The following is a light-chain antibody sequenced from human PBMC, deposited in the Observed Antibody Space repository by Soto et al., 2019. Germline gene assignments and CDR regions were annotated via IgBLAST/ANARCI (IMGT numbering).Light chain of an antibody. J-gene: IGLJ1*01. Sequence: QLVLTQPASVSGSPGQSITISCTGTSSDVGGYNYVSWYQQHPGKAPKLMIYEVSNRPSGVSNRFSGSKSGNTASLTISGLQAEDEADYYCSSYTSSSTLVFGTGTKGPS. CDR2: EVS. V-gene: IGLV2-14*01. CDR1: SSDVGGYNY. CDR3: SSYTSSSTLV.